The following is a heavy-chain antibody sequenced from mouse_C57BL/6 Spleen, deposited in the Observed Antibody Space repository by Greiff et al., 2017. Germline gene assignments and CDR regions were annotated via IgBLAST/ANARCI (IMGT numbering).Heavy chain of an antibody. CDR3: ASYGSFYAMDY. CDR1: GYTFTSYW. CDR2: IYPSDSET. J-gene: IGHJ4*01. V-gene: IGHV1-61*01. Sequence: QVQLQQPGAELVRPGSSVKLSCKASGYTFTSYWMDWVKQRPGQGLEWIGNIYPSDSETHYNQKFKDKATLTVDKSSSTAYIQLSSLTSEDSAVYYCASYGSFYAMDYWGQGTSVTVSS. D-gene: IGHD1-1*01.